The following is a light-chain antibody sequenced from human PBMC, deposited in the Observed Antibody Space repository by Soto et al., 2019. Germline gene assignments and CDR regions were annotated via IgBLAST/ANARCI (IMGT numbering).Light chain of an antibody. CDR1: QSVSSSY. Sequence: EIVLTQSPGTLSLSPGERASLSCSASQSVSSSYLAWYQQKPGQAPRLLIYGASSRATGIPDRFSGSGSGTDFTLTISSLQPEDFATYYCQQSYSTPRTFGQGTKVDIK. J-gene: IGKJ1*01. CDR2: GAS. V-gene: IGKV3-20*01. CDR3: QQSYSTPRT.